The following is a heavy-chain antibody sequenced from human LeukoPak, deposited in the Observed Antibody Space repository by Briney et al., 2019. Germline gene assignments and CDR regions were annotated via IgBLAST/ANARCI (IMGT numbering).Heavy chain of an antibody. J-gene: IGHJ4*02. CDR1: GFTFSSSG. CDR3: AKEASRGSSFAYTPIEKPNYLDY. CDR2: IRYGGSHK. Sequence: GGSLRLSCAASGFTFSSSGMHWVRQAPGKGLEWVSFIRYGGSHKYYADSVKGRFIISRDNSKNTLFLQMNSLRPEETAVYYCAKEASRGSSFAYTPIEKPNYLDYWGQGTLVTVSS. V-gene: IGHV3-30*02. D-gene: IGHD5-18*01.